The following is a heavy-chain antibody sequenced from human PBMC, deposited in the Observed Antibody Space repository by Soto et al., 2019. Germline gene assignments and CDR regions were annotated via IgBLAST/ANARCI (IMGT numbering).Heavy chain of an antibody. J-gene: IGHJ4*02. CDR3: ARLTYDLSTGYSYYFDS. CDR1: GYTFRAFA. V-gene: IGHV1-3*01. CDR2: INAANGNT. Sequence: ASVKVSCKTSGYTFRAFAIHWLRLAPGRGLEWMGWINAANGNTRYSQSLQDRATFTRDTSATISYMELNSLTSEDTAVYYCARLTYDLSTGYSYYFDSWGQGTQVTVSS. D-gene: IGHD3-9*01.